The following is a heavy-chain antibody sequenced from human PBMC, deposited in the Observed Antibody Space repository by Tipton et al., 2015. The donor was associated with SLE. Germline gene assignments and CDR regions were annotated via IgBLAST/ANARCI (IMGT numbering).Heavy chain of an antibody. Sequence: TLSLTCTVSGGSISSSSYYWGWIRQPPGKGLEWIGSIYHSGSTYYNPSLKSRVTISVDTPKNRFSLKLSSVTAADTAVYYCARLNRIAGGYWGQGTLVTVSS. CDR3: ARLNRIAGGY. V-gene: IGHV4-39*01. D-gene: IGHD6-13*01. CDR1: GGSISSSSYY. CDR2: IYHSGST. J-gene: IGHJ4*02.